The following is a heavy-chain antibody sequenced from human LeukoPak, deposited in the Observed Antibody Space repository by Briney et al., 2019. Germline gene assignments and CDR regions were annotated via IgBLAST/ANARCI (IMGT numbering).Heavy chain of an antibody. CDR3: ARAAYSSSPDY. Sequence: GGSLRLSCAASGFTFSGYSMNWVRQAPGRGLEWVSYIGPSSNAIFYADSVEGRFTISRDNARNSLYPHMHSLRDEDTAVYYCARAAYSSSPDYWGQGTLVTVSS. J-gene: IGHJ4*02. D-gene: IGHD6-13*01. CDR2: IGPSSNAI. V-gene: IGHV3-48*02. CDR1: GFTFSGYS.